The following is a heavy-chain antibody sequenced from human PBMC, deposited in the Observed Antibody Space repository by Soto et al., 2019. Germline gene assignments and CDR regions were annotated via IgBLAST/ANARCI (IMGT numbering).Heavy chain of an antibody. D-gene: IGHD2-21*02. CDR2: IYYSGST. CDR3: ARDIGDNKNWFDP. J-gene: IGHJ5*02. Sequence: LEILSLTCTVSGGSISSSSCYWGWIRQPPGKGLEWIGSIYYSGSTYYNPSLKSRVTISVDTSKNQFSLKLSSVTAAYTAVYYCARDIGDNKNWFDPWGQGTLVTVSS. CDR1: GGSISSSSCY. V-gene: IGHV4-39*02.